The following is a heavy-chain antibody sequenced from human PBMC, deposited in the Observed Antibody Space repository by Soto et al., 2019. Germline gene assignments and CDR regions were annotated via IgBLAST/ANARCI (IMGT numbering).Heavy chain of an antibody. V-gene: IGHV1-18*01. D-gene: IGHD3-3*01. CDR2: ISAYDGKT. CDR1: GYNFNIYG. CDR3: ARDPHEYWTSYWFDP. J-gene: IGHJ5*02. Sequence: GTSVKVSCKASGYNFNIYGINWVRQAHGQGLELMGWISAYDGKTTYAEKFQGRVTMTTDASTSTAYMELRSLRSDDTAVYYCARDPHEYWTSYWFDPWGQGTLVTVSS.